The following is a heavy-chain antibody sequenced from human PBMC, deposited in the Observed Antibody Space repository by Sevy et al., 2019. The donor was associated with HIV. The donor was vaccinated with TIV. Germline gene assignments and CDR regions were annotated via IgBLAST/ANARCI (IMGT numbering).Heavy chain of an antibody. CDR2: IYYSGST. CDR3: ARKRGAYCGGDCDFADAFDI. CDR1: GGSISSYY. D-gene: IGHD2-21*02. Sequence: SETLSLTCTVSGGSISSYYWSWIRQPPGKGLEWIGYIYYSGSTNYNPSLKSRVTISVDTSKNQFSLKLSSVTAADTAVYYCARKRGAYCGGDCDFADAFDIWGQGTMVTVSS. V-gene: IGHV4-59*01. J-gene: IGHJ3*02.